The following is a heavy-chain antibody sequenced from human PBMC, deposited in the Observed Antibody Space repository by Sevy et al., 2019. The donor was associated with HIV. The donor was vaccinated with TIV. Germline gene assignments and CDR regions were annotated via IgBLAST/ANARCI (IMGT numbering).Heavy chain of an antibody. V-gene: IGHV3-23*01. J-gene: IGHJ6*03. CDR3: WEGGGGHYDPDEIAYYFYYYNMDV. CDR2: ISGSGTRT. Sequence: GGSLRLSCAVSGFSFDSYGMTWVRQAPGKGLEWVSAISGSGTRTYYADSVKGRFIISRDNSKNTLDLQMNSLRAEDKALYYWWEGGGGHYDPDEIAYYFYYYNMDVWGKGTTVTVSS. D-gene: IGHD3-22*01. CDR1: GFSFDSYG.